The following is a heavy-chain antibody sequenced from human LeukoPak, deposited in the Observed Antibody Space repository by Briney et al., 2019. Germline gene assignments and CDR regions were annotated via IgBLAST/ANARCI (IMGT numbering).Heavy chain of an antibody. CDR3: ARDPYKYNDYSNYGAFDI. V-gene: IGHV3-7*01. Sequence: QPGRSLRLSCAASGFTFRDYWMTWVRKAPGKGLEWVSSIKYNGNEKQYVDSVKGRFTISRDNAKNSLYLEMTSLRAEDTAVFYCARDPYKYNDYSNYGAFDIWGQGTMVTVSS. CDR2: IKYNGNEK. CDR1: GFTFRDYW. D-gene: IGHD4-11*01. J-gene: IGHJ3*02.